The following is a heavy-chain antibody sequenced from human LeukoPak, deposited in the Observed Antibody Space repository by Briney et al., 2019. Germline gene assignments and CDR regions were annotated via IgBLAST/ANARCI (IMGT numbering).Heavy chain of an antibody. V-gene: IGHV3-23*01. CDR3: AKAVTGFWYFDL. D-gene: IGHD6-19*01. CDR2: ITGSGGST. CDR1: GFTFSSYA. J-gene: IGHJ2*01. Sequence: GGSLRLSCAAPGFTFSSYAMTWVRQAPGKGLEWVSGITGSGGSTYYADSVKGRFTISRDNSKDTLYLQMNSLRAEDTAVYYCAKAVTGFWYFDLWGRGTLVTVSS.